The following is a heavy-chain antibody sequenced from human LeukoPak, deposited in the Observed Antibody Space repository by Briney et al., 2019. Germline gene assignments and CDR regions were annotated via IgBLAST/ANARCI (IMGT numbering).Heavy chain of an antibody. J-gene: IGHJ4*02. D-gene: IGHD5-18*01. CDR3: ARDRSQRAYSYGPDGE. CDR2: ISYDGSNK. CDR1: GFTFSSYA. V-gene: IGHV3-30*01. Sequence: GRSLRLSCAASGFTFSSYAIHWVRQAPGKGLEWVAVISYDGSNKYYADSVKGRFTISRDNSKNTLYLQINSLRGEDTAVHYCARDRSQRAYSYGPDGEWGQGTLVTVSS.